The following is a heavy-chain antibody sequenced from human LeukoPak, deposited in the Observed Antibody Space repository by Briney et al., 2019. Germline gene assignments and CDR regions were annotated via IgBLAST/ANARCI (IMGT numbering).Heavy chain of an antibody. Sequence: ASVKVSCKASGYTFTGYYMHWVRQAPGQGLEWMGRINPNSGNTGYAQKFQGRVTMTRNTSISTAYMELSSLRSEDTAVYYCARVVAVAGRGLPGYWGQGTLVTVSS. CDR3: ARVVAVAGRGLPGY. V-gene: IGHV1-8*02. CDR2: INPNSGNT. D-gene: IGHD6-19*01. CDR1: GYTFTGYY. J-gene: IGHJ4*02.